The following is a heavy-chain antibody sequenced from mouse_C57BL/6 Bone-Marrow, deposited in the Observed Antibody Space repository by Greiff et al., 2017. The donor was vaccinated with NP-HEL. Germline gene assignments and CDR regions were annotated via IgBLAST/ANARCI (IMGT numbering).Heavy chain of an antibody. CDR2: ISDGGSYT. V-gene: IGHV5-4*01. D-gene: IGHD2-1*01. J-gene: IGHJ3*01. CDR3: AREEDYGNYGAY. CDR1: GFTFSSYA. Sequence: EVQRVESGGGLVKPGGSLKLSCAASGFTFSSYAMSWVRQTPEKRLEWVATISDGGSYTYYPDNVKGRFTISRDNAKNNLYLQMSHLKSEDTAMYYCAREEDYGNYGAYWGQGTLVTVSA.